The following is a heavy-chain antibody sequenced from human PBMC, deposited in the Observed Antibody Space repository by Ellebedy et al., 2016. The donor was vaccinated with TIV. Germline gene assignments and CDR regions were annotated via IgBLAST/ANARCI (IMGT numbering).Heavy chain of an antibody. D-gene: IGHD2-15*01. Sequence: SETLSLXXTVSGGSISSGGYYWSWIRQHPGKGLEWIGYIYYSGSTYYNPSLKSRVTISVDTSKNQFSLKLSSVTAADTAVYYCARAKLGYCSGGSCYSRVDYFQHWGQGTLVTVSS. CDR2: IYYSGST. J-gene: IGHJ1*01. CDR3: ARAKLGYCSGGSCYSRVDYFQH. V-gene: IGHV4-31*03. CDR1: GGSISSGGYY.